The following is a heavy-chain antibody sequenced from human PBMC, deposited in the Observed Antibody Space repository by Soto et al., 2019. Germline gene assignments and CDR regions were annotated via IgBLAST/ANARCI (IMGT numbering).Heavy chain of an antibody. CDR2: IWDDGNKK. CDR3: VRGGNAAGAFDI. J-gene: IGHJ3*02. CDR1: GFTFSHYG. D-gene: IGHD3-16*01. V-gene: IGHV3-33*01. Sequence: QVQLVESGGDVVQPGRSLRLSCAASGFTFSHYGLHWVRQTPGKGLEWVAVIWDDGNKKFYADSVKGRFTISRDNSENMLYLQMNSLRAEDTAVYFCVRGGNAAGAFDIWGQGKMVTVFS.